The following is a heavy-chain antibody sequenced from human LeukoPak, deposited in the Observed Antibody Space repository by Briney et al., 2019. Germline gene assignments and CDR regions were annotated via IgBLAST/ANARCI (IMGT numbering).Heavy chain of an antibody. J-gene: IGHJ4*02. V-gene: IGHV1-2*02. CDR1: GYTFSDYY. D-gene: IGHD3-3*01. CDR2: IDTNTGGT. CDR3: ARGQRTFGVVRRGRSFDY. Sequence: ASVKVSCKASGYTFSDYYVHWVRQAPGQGLEWVGWIDTNTGGTNYGPKFQGRVSLTRDTTVSTASMELRRLRSDDTAVYYCARGQRTFGVVRRGRSFDYWGQGALVTVSS.